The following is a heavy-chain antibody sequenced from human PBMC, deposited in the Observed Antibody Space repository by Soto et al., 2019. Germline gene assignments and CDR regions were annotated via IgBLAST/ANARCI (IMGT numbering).Heavy chain of an antibody. CDR3: ARDGPQYSSSWYHRQYYYYGMDV. Sequence: QVQLVQSGAEVKKPGASGKVSCKASGYTFTSYGISWVRQAPGQGLEWMGWISAYNGNTNYAQKLQGRVTMTTDTSTSTAYMELRSLRSDDTAVYYCARDGPQYSSSWYHRQYYYYGMDVWGQGTTVTVSS. CDR2: ISAYNGNT. CDR1: GYTFTSYG. D-gene: IGHD6-13*01. V-gene: IGHV1-18*01. J-gene: IGHJ6*02.